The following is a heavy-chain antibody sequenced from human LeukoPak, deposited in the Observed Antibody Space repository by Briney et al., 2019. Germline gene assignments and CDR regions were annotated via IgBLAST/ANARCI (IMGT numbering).Heavy chain of an antibody. CDR1: GFTFSSYE. CDR2: ISNTGSVT. Sequence: PGGSLRLSCAGSGFTFSSYEMSWVRQAPGKGLEWVSYISNTGSVTSYADSVKGRFTISRDNARNSLFLQMNSLRAEDTGVYYCTVVPMGWGQGTLVTVSS. V-gene: IGHV3-48*03. J-gene: IGHJ4*02. D-gene: IGHD4-23*01. CDR3: TVVPMG.